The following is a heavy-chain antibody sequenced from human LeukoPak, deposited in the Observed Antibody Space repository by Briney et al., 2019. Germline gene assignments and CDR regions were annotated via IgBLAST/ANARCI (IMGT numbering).Heavy chain of an antibody. V-gene: IGHV3-30*04. CDR2: ILHDGSDK. CDR3: VRDGMAGTPNAFDM. D-gene: IGHD6-19*01. CDR1: GFFFSTYT. J-gene: IGHJ3*02. Sequence: GGSLRLSCAVSGFFFSTYTMDWVRQAPGKGLEWVALILHDGSDKNYADSVKGRFTISRDNSKNTVHLQMNSLRPEDTAVYYCVRDGMAGTPNAFDMWGQGTMVTVSS.